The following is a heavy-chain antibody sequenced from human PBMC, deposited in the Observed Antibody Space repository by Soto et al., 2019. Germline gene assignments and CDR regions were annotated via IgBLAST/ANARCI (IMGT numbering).Heavy chain of an antibody. CDR2: IWNDGSNE. D-gene: IGHD3-22*01. Sequence: GGSLRLSCEASGFTFSSYGMHWVRQAPGKGLEWVAIIWNDGSNEYYADSVKGRFTISRDNSKNTLYLQVSNLRAEDTAVYFCARDQTDSGGYSDSWGQGTLVTVSS. CDR1: GFTFSSYG. CDR3: ARDQTDSGGYSDS. V-gene: IGHV3-33*01. J-gene: IGHJ4*02.